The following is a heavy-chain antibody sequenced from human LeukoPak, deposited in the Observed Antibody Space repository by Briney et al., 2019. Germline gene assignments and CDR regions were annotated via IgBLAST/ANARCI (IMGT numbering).Heavy chain of an antibody. CDR3: ARVSSSWPNFDY. CDR2: ISAYNGNT. V-gene: IGHV1-18*01. J-gene: IGHJ4*02. D-gene: IGHD6-13*01. Sequence: VASVKVSCKASGYTFTSYGISWVRQAPGQGLEWMGWISAYNGNTNYAQKFQGRVTITADKSTSTAYMELSSLRSEDTAVYYCARVSSSWPNFDYWGQGTLVTVSS. CDR1: GYTFTSYG.